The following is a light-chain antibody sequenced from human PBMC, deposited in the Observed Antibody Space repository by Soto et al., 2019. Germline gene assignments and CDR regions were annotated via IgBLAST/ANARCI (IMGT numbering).Light chain of an antibody. Sequence: QSLLTQPPSASGTPWQRVTISCSGSSSNIGSKTVNWYQQLPGTAPKLLIYSNYQRPSGVPARFSGSKSGTSASLAISGLQSEDEADYYCAAWDASLNGYVFGTGTKVIVL. CDR2: SNY. CDR3: AAWDASLNGYV. V-gene: IGLV1-44*01. J-gene: IGLJ1*01. CDR1: SSNIGSKT.